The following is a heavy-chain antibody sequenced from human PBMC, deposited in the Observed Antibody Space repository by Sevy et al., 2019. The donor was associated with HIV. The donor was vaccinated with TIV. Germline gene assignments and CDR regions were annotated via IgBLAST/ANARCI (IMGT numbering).Heavy chain of an antibody. CDR3: ARGGLTYYYDSSGSNSVYLAY. CDR1: GYTFTSYY. D-gene: IGHD3-22*01. V-gene: IGHV1-46*01. CDR2: INPSGGST. J-gene: IGHJ4*02. Sequence: ASVKVSCKASGYTFTSYYMHWVRQAPGQGLEWMGIINPSGGSTSYAQKFQGRVTMSRDTSTSSVYMELSSLRSEDTAVYYCARGGLTYYYDSSGSNSVYLAYWGQGALVTVSS.